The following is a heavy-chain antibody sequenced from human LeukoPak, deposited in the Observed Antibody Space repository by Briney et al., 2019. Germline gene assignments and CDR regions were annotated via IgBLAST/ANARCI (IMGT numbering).Heavy chain of an antibody. D-gene: IGHD2-21*02. J-gene: IGHJ3*02. Sequence: ASVKVSCKASGGTFRSFAINWVRQAPGQGLEWMGIINPSGGSTSYAQKFQGRVTMTRDTSTSTVYMELSSLRSEDTAIYYCARVGCGGDCYADAFDIWGQGTMVTVSS. CDR3: ARVGCGGDCYADAFDI. CDR2: INPSGGST. CDR1: GGTFRSFA. V-gene: IGHV1-46*01.